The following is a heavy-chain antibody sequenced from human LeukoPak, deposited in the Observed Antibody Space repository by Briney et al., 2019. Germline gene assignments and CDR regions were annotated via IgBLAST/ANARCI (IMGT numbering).Heavy chain of an antibody. V-gene: IGHV3-21*01. CDR2: ISSRSSYI. CDR3: AGHEGYCSGGSCYYNYYGMDV. Sequence: PGGSLRLSCAASGFTFSSYSMNWVRQAPRKGLEWVSSISSRSSYIYYADSVKGRFTISRDNAKNSLYLQMNSLRAEDTAVYYCAGHEGYCSGGSCYYNYYGMDVWGQGTTVTVSS. D-gene: IGHD2-15*01. CDR1: GFTFSSYS. J-gene: IGHJ6*02.